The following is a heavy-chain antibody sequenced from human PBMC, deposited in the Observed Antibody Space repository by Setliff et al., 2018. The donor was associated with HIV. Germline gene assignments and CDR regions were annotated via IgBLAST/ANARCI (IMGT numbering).Heavy chain of an antibody. CDR3: ADPPSGY. CDR1: GFTFSNYA. V-gene: IGHV3-74*03. CDR2: INSDGSST. Sequence: GGSLRLSCAASGFTFSNYAMSWVRQAPGEGLEWVSRINSDGSSTTYADFVKGRFTISRDNAKNTLYLQMNSLRVEDTAVYYCADPPSGYWGQGTLVTVS. J-gene: IGHJ4*02. D-gene: IGHD3-10*01.